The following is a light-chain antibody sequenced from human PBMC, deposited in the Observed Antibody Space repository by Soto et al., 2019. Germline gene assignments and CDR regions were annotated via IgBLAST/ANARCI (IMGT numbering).Light chain of an antibody. CDR1: SSDVGGYDY. CDR3: SYFRSTSALPYV. CDR2: EVT. Sequence: QSVLTQPASVSGSPGQSITISCTGTSSDVGGYDYVSWYQQHPGKAPKLMIFEVTNRPSGVSNRFSGSKSGNTASLTISGLRAEDEADYYCSYFRSTSALPYVFGTGTKLTVL. J-gene: IGLJ1*01. V-gene: IGLV2-14*01.